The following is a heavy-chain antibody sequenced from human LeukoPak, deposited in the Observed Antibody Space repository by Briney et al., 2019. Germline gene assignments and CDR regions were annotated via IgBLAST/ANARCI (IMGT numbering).Heavy chain of an antibody. CDR1: GGTFSSYA. Sequence: ASVKVSCKASGGTFSSYAISWVRQAPGQGLEWMGRIIPILGIANYVQKFQGRVTITADKSTSTAYMELSSLRSEDTAVYYCARDGSREGYWGQGTLVTVSS. J-gene: IGHJ4*02. V-gene: IGHV1-69*04. CDR3: ARDGSREGY. CDR2: IIPILGIA.